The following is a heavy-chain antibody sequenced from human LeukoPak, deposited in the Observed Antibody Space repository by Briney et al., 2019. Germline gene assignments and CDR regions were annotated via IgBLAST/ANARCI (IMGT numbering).Heavy chain of an antibody. Sequence: PSETLSLTCTVSGGSISSCYWSWIRQPPGKGLEWIGHIYYSGSTNYNPSLKSRVTISVDTSKNQFSLKLSSVTAADTAVYYCAVSVRSAVAGIYFDYWGQGTLVTVSS. CDR2: IYYSGST. J-gene: IGHJ4*02. V-gene: IGHV4-59*01. D-gene: IGHD6-13*01. CDR1: GGSISSCY. CDR3: AVSVRSAVAGIYFDY.